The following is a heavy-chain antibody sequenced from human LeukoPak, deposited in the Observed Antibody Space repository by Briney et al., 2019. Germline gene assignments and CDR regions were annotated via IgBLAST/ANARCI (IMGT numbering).Heavy chain of an antibody. D-gene: IGHD3-22*01. CDR1: GFTFSSYS. V-gene: IGHV3-21*04. Sequence: GGSLRLSCAASGFTFSSYSMNWVRQAPGKGLEWVSSISSSSSYIYYADSVKGRFTISRDNAKNSLYLQMNSLRAEDTAVYYCAREGTYYDSSGYYVSWGQGTLVTVSS. CDR3: AREGTYYDSSGYYVS. J-gene: IGHJ5*02. CDR2: ISSSSSYI.